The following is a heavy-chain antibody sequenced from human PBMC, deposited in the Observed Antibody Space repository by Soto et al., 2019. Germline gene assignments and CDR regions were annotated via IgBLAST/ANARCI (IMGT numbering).Heavy chain of an antibody. V-gene: IGHV4-31*03. CDR2: IYYSGST. J-gene: IGHJ5*02. Sequence: PSETLSLTCTVSGGSISSGGYYWSWIRQHPGKGLEWIGYIYYSGSTYYNPSLKSRVTISVDTSKNQFSLKLSSVTAADTAGYYCARGAITMVRGDWFDPWGQGTLVTVSS. CDR3: ARGAITMVRGDWFDP. D-gene: IGHD3-10*01. CDR1: GGSISSGGYY.